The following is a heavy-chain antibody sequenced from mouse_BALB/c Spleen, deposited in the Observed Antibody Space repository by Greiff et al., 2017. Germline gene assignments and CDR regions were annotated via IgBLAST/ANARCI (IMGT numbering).Heavy chain of an antibody. CDR1: GFTFSDYY. CDR2: ISDGGSYT. J-gene: IGHJ3*01. V-gene: IGHV5-4*02. CDR3: ARDGDYYGNGFAY. Sequence: EVMLVESGGGLVKPGGSLKLSCAASGFTFSDYYMYWVRQTPEKRLEWVATISDGGSYTYYPDSVKGRFTISRDNAKNNLYLQMSSLKSEDTAMYYCARDGDYYGNGFAYWGQGTLVTVSA. D-gene: IGHD2-1*01.